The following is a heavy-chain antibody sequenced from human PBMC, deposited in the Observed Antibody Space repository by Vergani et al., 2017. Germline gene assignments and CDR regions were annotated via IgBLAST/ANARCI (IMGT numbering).Heavy chain of an antibody. D-gene: IGHD5-24*01. CDR2: ISNSGNTI. Sequence: QVQLVESGGGLVKPGGSLILSCAASGFTFSDHYMTWIRQAPGKGLEWVSYISNSGNTIEYADSVKGRFSISRDNAKSSLFLQMDSLRAEDTAVYYCARDXRDYNNYPGNFDIGGKGSMVTVSS. CDR3: ARDXRDYNNYPGNFDI. J-gene: IGHJ3*02. V-gene: IGHV3-11*01. CDR1: GFTFSDHY.